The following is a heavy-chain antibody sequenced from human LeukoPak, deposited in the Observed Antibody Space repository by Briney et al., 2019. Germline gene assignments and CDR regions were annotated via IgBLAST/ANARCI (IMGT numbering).Heavy chain of an antibody. CDR1: GFTFSHYA. Sequence: GGSLRLSCAASGFTFSHYAMRWVRQAPGKGLEWLSEIGGGGDGAYHADSVKGRFTIFRDNSKNTLYLQMNSLRAEDTAVYYCTTSWPKVREGDQWGQGTLVTVSS. CDR3: TTSWPKVREGDQ. D-gene: IGHD3-10*01. J-gene: IGHJ4*02. CDR2: IGGGGDGA. V-gene: IGHV3-23*01.